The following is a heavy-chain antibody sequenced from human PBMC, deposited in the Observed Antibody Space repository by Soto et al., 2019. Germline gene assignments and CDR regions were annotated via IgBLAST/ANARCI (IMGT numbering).Heavy chain of an antibody. CDR2: IYYSGST. J-gene: IGHJ3*02. V-gene: IGHV4-39*01. CDR1: GGSISSSSYY. CDR3: AVVWFGELLNGAFDI. Sequence: QLQLQESGPGLVKPSETLSLTCTVSGGSISSSSYYWGWIRQPPGKGLEWIGSIYYSGSTYYNPSLKRRVTISVDTSKNQFSLKLSSVTAADTAVYYCAVVWFGELLNGAFDIWGQGTMVTVSS. D-gene: IGHD3-10*01.